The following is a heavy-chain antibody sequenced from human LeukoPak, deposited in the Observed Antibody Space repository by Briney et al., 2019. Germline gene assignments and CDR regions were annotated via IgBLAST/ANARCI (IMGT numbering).Heavy chain of an antibody. V-gene: IGHV3-74*01. Sequence: GGSLRLSCAASGFTFSSYWMHWVRQAPGKGLVWVSRINSDGSSTSYADSVKGRFTISRDNAKNTLYLQMNSLRAEDTAVYYCARDPRTGYSPSMVDYWGQGTLVTVSS. D-gene: IGHD3-9*01. CDR1: GFTFSSYW. J-gene: IGHJ4*02. CDR3: ARDPRTGYSPSMVDY. CDR2: INSDGSST.